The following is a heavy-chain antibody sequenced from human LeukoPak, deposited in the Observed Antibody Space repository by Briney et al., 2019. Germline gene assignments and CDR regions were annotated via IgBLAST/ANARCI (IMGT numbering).Heavy chain of an antibody. D-gene: IGHD6-13*01. CDR3: ARHLVRQLGYYYYYYYMDV. V-gene: IGHV4-38-2*02. CDR2: INHSGST. J-gene: IGHJ6*03. Sequence: SETLSLTCTVSGYSISSGYYWSWIRQPPGKGLEWIGEINHSGSTNYNPSLKSRVTISVDTSKNQFSLKLSSVTAADTAVYYCARHLVRQLGYYYYYYYMDVWGKGTTVTISS. CDR1: GYSISSGYY.